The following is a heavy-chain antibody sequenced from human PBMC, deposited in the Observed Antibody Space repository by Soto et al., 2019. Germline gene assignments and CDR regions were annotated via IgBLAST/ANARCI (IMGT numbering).Heavy chain of an antibody. CDR3: ARAPYDILTGYYNPYFDY. D-gene: IGHD3-9*01. CDR1: GGSIGSGGYY. CDR2: IYYSGST. Sequence: SETLSLTCTVSGGSIGSGGYYWSWIRQHPGKGLEWIGYIYYSGSTYYNPSLKSRVTISVDTSKNQFSLKLSSVTVADTAVYYCARAPYDILTGYYNPYFDYWGQGTLVTVS. J-gene: IGHJ4*02. V-gene: IGHV4-31*03.